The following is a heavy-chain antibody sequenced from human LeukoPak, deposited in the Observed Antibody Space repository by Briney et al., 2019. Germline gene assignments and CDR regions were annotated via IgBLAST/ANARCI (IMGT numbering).Heavy chain of an antibody. D-gene: IGHD3-9*01. CDR3: ARDGVELRYFDWLLRVDY. CDR2: INPNSGGT. J-gene: IGHJ4*02. CDR1: GGTFSSYA. V-gene: IGHV1-2*02. Sequence: ASVKVSCKASGGTFSSYAISWVRQAPGQGLEWMGWINPNSGGTNYAQKFQGRVTMTRDTSISTAYMELSRLRSDDTAVYYCARDGVELRYFDWLLRVDYWGQGTLVTVSS.